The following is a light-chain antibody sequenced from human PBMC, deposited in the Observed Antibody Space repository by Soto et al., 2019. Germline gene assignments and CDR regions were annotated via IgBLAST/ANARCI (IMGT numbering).Light chain of an antibody. Sequence: QSALTQPASVSGSPGQSITISCSGSTSDIENYNYVSWYQQYPGKAPKLMIYELRNRPSGVSNRFSGSKSGNTASLTISGLLGEDEADYYCCLFTTSSTWVFGGGTQLTVL. CDR1: TSDIENYNY. V-gene: IGLV2-14*03. CDR2: ELR. CDR3: CLFTTSSTWV. J-gene: IGLJ3*02.